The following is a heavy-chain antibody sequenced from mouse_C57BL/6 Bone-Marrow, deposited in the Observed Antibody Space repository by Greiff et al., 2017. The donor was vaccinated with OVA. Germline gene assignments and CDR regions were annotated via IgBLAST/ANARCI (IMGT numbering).Heavy chain of an antibody. D-gene: IGHD1-1*01. Sequence: VQLQQSGPGLVQPSQSLSITCTVSGFSLTSYGVHWVRQSPGKGLEWLGVIWSGGSTDYNAAFISRLSISKDNSKSQVFFKMNSLQADDTAIYYCARYYGSTPMDYWGQGTSVTVSS. CDR2: IWSGGST. CDR1: GFSLTSYG. CDR3: ARYYGSTPMDY. V-gene: IGHV2-2*01. J-gene: IGHJ4*01.